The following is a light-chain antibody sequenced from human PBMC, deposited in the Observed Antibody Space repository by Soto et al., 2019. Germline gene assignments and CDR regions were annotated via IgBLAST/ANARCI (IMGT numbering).Light chain of an antibody. CDR3: QQYNNWPPLFT. Sequence: EIMMTQSPATLSVSPGERATLSCRASQSVSSNLAWYQQKSGQAPRLLIYGASTRATGIPARFSGSGSGTEFTLTISSLQSEDFAVYYCQQYNNWPPLFTFGPGTKVDIK. CDR1: QSVSSN. CDR2: GAS. J-gene: IGKJ3*01. V-gene: IGKV3-15*01.